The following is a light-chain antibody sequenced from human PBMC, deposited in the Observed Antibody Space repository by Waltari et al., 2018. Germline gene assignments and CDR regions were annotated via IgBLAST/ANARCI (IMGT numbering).Light chain of an antibody. CDR1: QGISSY. Sequence: DIQMTQSPSSLSASVGDTVTITCRASQGISSYLNWFQQKPGKAPKLLIYAATTLQSGVPSRFSGSGSGTEFTLTISSLQPEDFAAYYCLQHNSYPPRFGQGTKVEIK. CDR3: LQHNSYPPR. J-gene: IGKJ1*01. V-gene: IGKV1-17*01. CDR2: AAT.